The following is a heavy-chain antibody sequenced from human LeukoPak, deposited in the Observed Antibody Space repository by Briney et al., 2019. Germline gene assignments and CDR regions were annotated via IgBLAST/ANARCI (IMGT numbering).Heavy chain of an antibody. CDR2: IYHSGST. V-gene: IGHV4-30-2*01. CDR1: GGSIRSNDYS. D-gene: IGHD6-19*01. Sequence: SQTLSLTCSVSGGSIRSNDYSSNWIRQPPGKGLEWIGYIYHSGSTYYNPSLKSRVTISVDRSKNQFSLKLNSVTAADTAVYYCAKTVAGYWYFDLWGRGTLVTVSS. CDR3: AKTVAGYWYFDL. J-gene: IGHJ2*01.